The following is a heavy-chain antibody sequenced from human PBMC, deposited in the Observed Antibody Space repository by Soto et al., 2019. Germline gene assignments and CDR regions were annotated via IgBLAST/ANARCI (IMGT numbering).Heavy chain of an antibody. V-gene: IGHV3-30*18. D-gene: IGHD1-1*01. J-gene: IGHJ6*02. CDR1: GFTFSSYG. CDR3: AKEGLENGMDV. CDR2: ISYDGSNK. Sequence: PGGSLRLSCAASGFTFSSYGMHWVRQAPGKGLEWVAVISYDGSNKYYADSVKGRFTISRDNSKNTLYLQMNSLRAEDTAVYYCAKEGLENGMDVWGQGTTVTVSS.